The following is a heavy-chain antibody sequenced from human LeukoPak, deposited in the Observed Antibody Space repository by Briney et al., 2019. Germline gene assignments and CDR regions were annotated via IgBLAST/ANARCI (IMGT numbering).Heavy chain of an antibody. Sequence: GGSLRLSRAAYGFTFSSYEMNWVRQDPGKGLEWVSYISTSGNTRYYADSVKGRFTISRDNAKNSLYLQMNSLRVEDTAVYYCARELSGTTSYYFDYWGQGTLVTISS. D-gene: IGHD1-7*01. J-gene: IGHJ4*02. CDR1: GFTFSSYE. V-gene: IGHV3-48*03. CDR2: ISTSGNTR. CDR3: ARELSGTTSYYFDY.